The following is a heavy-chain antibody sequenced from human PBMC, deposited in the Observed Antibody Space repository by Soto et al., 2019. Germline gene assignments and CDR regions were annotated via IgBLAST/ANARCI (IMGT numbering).Heavy chain of an antibody. CDR1: GFSLNTGGLG. V-gene: IGHV2-5*02. D-gene: IGHD2-21*01. CDR2: IYWDGDT. CDR3: PHSRCGVASLRPPSPHYYYGLNV. Sequence: QITLKESGPTLVKPTQTLTLTCTFSGFSLNTGGLGVGWIRQPPGKALEWLALIYWDGDTRYSPSLKSRLSIPTYTYHNQMLLTMTYMHPVYTSTYFIPHSRCGVASLRPPSPHYYYGLNVRGHGTTLTVSS. J-gene: IGHJ6*02.